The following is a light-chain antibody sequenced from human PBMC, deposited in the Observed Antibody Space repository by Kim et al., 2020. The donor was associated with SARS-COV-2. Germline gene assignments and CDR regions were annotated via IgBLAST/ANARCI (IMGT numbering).Light chain of an antibody. CDR2: QDK. J-gene: IGLJ2*01. CDR3: QAWDTTVV. CDR1: QLGDKY. V-gene: IGLV3-1*01. Sequence: VSVSPGQTASITCSGEQLGDKYVCWYQQKPGQSPVLVIYQDKNRPSGIPERFSGSNSGNTATLTISGTQAMDEADYYCQAWDTTVVFGGGTQLTVL.